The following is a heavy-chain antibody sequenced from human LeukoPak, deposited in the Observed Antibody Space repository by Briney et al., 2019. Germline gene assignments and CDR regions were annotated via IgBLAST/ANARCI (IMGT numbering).Heavy chain of an antibody. CDR1: GFTVSNNY. CDR2: IYSGGST. CDR3: ARGRLGLWPTKYYYYGMDV. D-gene: IGHD3-16*01. J-gene: IGHJ6*02. V-gene: IGHV3-53*01. Sequence: GGSLRLSCAASGFTVSNNYMSWVRQAPGKGLEWVSVIYSGGSTYYADSVKGRFTISRDNSKNTLYLQMNSLRAEDTAVYYCARGRLGLWPTKYYYYGMDVWGQGTTVTVSS.